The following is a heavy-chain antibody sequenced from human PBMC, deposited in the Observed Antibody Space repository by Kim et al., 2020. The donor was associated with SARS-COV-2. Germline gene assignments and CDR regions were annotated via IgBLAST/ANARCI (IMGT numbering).Heavy chain of an antibody. J-gene: IGHJ4*02. CDR3: ARIDQGPLD. CDR2: GTA. V-gene: IGHV1-69*01. D-gene: IGHD2-21*01. Sequence: GTANYAQKFQGRVTITADESTGTAYMELSSLRSEDTAVYYCARIDQGPLDWGQGTLVTVSS.